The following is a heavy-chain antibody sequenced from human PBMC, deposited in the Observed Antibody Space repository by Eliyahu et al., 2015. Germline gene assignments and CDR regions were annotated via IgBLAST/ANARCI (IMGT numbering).Heavy chain of an antibody. CDR3: AGLWEPPGENAFDI. CDR1: GFTFXSXW. V-gene: IGHV3-7*01. Sequence: EVQLVESGGGLXQPGGSLRLSCAASGFTFXSXWXSWVRQAPGKGLEWVANIKQDGSEKYYVDSVKGRFTISRDNAKNSLYLQMNSLRAEDTAVYYCAGLWEPPGENAFDIWGQGTMVTVSS. J-gene: IGHJ3*02. D-gene: IGHD1-26*01. CDR2: IKQDGSEK.